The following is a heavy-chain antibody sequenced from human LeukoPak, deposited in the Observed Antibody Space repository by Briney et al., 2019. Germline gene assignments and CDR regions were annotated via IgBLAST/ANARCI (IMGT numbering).Heavy chain of an antibody. V-gene: IGHV1-18*01. CDR2: ISAYNGNT. D-gene: IGHD3-22*01. Sequence: ASVKVSCKASGYTFTSYGISWVRQAPGQGLEWMGWISAYNGNTNYAQELQGRVTMTTDTSTSTAYMGLRSLRSDDTAVYYCARDKDAITMIVVATVRYDAFDIWGQGTMVTVSS. J-gene: IGHJ3*02. CDR1: GYTFTSYG. CDR3: ARDKDAITMIVVATVRYDAFDI.